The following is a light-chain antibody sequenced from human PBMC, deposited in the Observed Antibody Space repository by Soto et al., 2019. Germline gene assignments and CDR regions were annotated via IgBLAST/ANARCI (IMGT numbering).Light chain of an antibody. V-gene: IGLV2-14*01. Sequence: QSALTQPASVSGSPGQSITISCTGSSNDVGGYNFVSWYQQHPGKAPKLLIYEVTNRPSGISDRFSGSRSGNTASLTIFGLQPEDEADYYCGSYTSTDSLIFGGGTKVTVL. CDR3: GSYTSTDSLI. J-gene: IGLJ2*01. CDR1: SNDVGGYNF. CDR2: EVT.